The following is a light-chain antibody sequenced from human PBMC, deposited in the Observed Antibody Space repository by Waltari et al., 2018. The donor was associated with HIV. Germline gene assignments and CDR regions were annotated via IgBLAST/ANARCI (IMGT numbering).Light chain of an antibody. CDR2: LGS. CDR1: QSLLHSNGYNY. Sequence: DIVMTQSPLSLSVTPGEPASISCRSGQSLLHSNGYNYLDWYLQKPGQSPQLLIYLGSNRASGVPDRFTGSGSGTDFTLKISRVEAEDVGVYYCMQALQTPWTFDQGTKVEIK. CDR3: MQALQTPWT. J-gene: IGKJ1*01. V-gene: IGKV2-28*01.